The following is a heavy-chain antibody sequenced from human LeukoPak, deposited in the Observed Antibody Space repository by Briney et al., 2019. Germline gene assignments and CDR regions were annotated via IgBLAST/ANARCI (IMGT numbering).Heavy chain of an antibody. CDR1: RFTFTDYS. V-gene: IGHV3-21*01. D-gene: IGHD2-2*01. CDR2: ISSSSSYI. CDR3: ARVQSAAPYY. J-gene: IGHJ4*02. Sequence: GGSLRLSCATSRFTFTDYSMNWVRQAPGKGLEWVSSISSSSSYIYYADSVKGRFTISRDNAKNSLYLQMNSLRAEDTAVYYCARVQSAAPYYWGQGTLVTVSS.